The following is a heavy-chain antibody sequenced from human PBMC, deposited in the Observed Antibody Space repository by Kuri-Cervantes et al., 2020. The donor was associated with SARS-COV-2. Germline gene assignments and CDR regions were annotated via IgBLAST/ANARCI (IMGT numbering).Heavy chain of an antibody. CDR2: ISSSSSYI. CDR3: ARDPGYCSGGSCYRYYYYYYMDV. Sequence: LSLTCAASGFTFSSYSMNWVRQAPGKGLEWVSSISSSSSYIYYADSVKGRFTITRDNAKNSLYLQMNSLRAEDTAVYYCARDPGYCSGGSCYRYYYYYYMDVWGKGTTVTVSS. CDR1: GFTFSSYS. V-gene: IGHV3-21*01. D-gene: IGHD2-15*01. J-gene: IGHJ6*03.